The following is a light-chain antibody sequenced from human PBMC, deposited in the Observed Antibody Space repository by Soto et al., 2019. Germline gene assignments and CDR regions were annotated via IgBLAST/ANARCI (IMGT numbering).Light chain of an antibody. V-gene: IGKV3-15*01. J-gene: IGKJ1*01. CDR2: GAS. CDR1: QSVRSN. Sequence: EIVMTQSPATLSVSPGERATLSCRASQSVRSNLAWYQQKPGQAPRLLIYGASTRATGIPARFSGSGSGTDFTLTISRLEPEDFAVYYCQQYGNSRGTVGQGTKVDIK. CDR3: QQYGNSRGT.